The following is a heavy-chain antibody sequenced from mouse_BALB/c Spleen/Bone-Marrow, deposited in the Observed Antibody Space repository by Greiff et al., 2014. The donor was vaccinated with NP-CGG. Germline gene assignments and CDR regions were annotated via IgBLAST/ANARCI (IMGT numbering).Heavy chain of an antibody. Sequence: VQLQESGAELVKPGASGKLSCKASGYTFTSYWMHWVKQRPGQGLEWIGEINPSNGRTNYNEKFKSKATLTVDKSSSTAYMQLSSLTSEDSAVYYCARGTFDYWGQGTTLTVSS. V-gene: IGHV1S81*02. CDR3: ARGTFDY. J-gene: IGHJ2*01. CDR1: GYTFTSYW. CDR2: INPSNGRT.